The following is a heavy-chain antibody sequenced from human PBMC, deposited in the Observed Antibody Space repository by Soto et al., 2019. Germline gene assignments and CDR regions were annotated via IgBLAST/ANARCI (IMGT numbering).Heavy chain of an antibody. Sequence: GSLRLSCEASGFTFTDYHMSWIRQAPGKGLEWVALISETGSHTAYAESVKGRFTISRDNARPSVFLQMNSLRSDDTAVYFCARSLRATSPLTFWGQGTPVTVSS. V-gene: IGHV3-11*06. CDR3: ARSLRATSPLTF. CDR2: ISETGSHT. J-gene: IGHJ4*02. D-gene: IGHD7-27*01. CDR1: GFTFTDYH.